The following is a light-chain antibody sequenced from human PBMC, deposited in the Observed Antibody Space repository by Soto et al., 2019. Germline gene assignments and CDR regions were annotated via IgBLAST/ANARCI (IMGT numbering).Light chain of an antibody. V-gene: IGKV1-39*01. CDR1: QSISSW. CDR2: AAF. J-gene: IGKJ1*01. Sequence: DIQITQSPSTLSGSVGDRVTITCRASQSISSWLAWYQQKPGKAPKLLIYAAFTLQSGVPSRFSGSGSGTDFTLTISSLQPEDFATYYCQQSYNTPLTFGQGTKVDIK. CDR3: QQSYNTPLT.